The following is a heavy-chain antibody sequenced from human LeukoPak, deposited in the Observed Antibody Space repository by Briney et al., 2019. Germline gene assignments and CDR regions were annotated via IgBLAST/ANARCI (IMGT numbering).Heavy chain of an antibody. CDR2: ISGGST. Sequence: GGSLRLSCAASGFTVSSNEMNWVRQAPGKGLEWVSSISGGSTYYADSRKGRFTISRDNSKNTLHLQMNSLRAEDTAVYYCARDLGTKWELLSFFDYWGQGTLVTVSS. CDR3: ARDLGTKWELLSFFDY. CDR1: GFTVSSNE. J-gene: IGHJ4*02. V-gene: IGHV3-38-3*01. D-gene: IGHD1-26*01.